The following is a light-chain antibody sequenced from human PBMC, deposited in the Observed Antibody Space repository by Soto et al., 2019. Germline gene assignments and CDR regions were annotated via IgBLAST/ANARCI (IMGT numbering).Light chain of an antibody. CDR2: GNS. CDR3: QSXDNSLSGSWV. CDR1: SSNIGAGFD. J-gene: IGLJ3*02. Sequence: QSVLTQPPSVSGAPGQRVTISXTGSSSNIGAGFDVHWYHQIAGTAPKLLIYGNSNRPSGVPDRFSGSKSGTSASLAINGLXXXXXXXXXCQSXDNSLSGSWVFGGGTKLTVL. V-gene: IGLV1-40*01.